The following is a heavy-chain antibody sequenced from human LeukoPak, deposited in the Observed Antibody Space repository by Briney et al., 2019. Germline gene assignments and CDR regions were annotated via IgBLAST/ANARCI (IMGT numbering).Heavy chain of an antibody. CDR1: GITFSSYA. J-gene: IGHJ6*02. Sequence: GGSLRLSCAASGITFSSYAMSWVRQAPGKGLEWVSGISGTGGNTYYTDSVKGRFTISRDNSKNTLYLQMNSLRAEDTAVFYCAKDREYSGSYRPGPTRYYYGMDVWGQGTTVTVS. CDR3: AKDREYSGSYRPGPTRYYYGMDV. D-gene: IGHD1-26*01. CDR2: ISGTGGNT. V-gene: IGHV3-23*01.